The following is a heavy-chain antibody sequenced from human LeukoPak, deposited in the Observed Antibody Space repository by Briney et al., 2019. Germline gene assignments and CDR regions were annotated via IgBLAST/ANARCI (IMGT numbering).Heavy chain of an antibody. Sequence: GGSLRLSCAASGFTPSTYWMHWVRQAPGKGLVWVSCVNSDGSSTRYADSVKGRFTISRDNAKNTLYLQMNSLGAEDTAVYYCASPKIAVSNPFDPWGQGTLVTVSS. D-gene: IGHD4-11*01. CDR2: VNSDGSST. V-gene: IGHV3-74*01. CDR3: ASPKIAVSNPFDP. CDR1: GFTPSTYW. J-gene: IGHJ5*02.